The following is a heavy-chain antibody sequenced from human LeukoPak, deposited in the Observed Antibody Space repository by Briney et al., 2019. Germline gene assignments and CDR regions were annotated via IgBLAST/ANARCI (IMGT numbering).Heavy chain of an antibody. CDR2: MKYDGSEK. CDR1: GFTFSSYW. Sequence: PGGSLRLSCAASGFTFSSYWMSWVRQAPGKWLEWVANMKYDGSEKDYVDSVKGRFTISRDNAKNSLYLQMNSLRAEDTAVYYCARDIAAAGLSFDYWGQGTLVTVSS. CDR3: ARDIAAAGLSFDY. V-gene: IGHV3-7*01. D-gene: IGHD6-13*01. J-gene: IGHJ4*02.